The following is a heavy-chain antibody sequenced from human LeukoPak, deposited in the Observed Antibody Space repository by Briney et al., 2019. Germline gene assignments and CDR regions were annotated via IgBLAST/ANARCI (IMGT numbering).Heavy chain of an antibody. J-gene: IGHJ4*02. CDR3: ARGGGSSGWYSYPFDY. CDR2: IYYSGST. D-gene: IGHD6-19*01. CDR1: GGSISSRSYY. Sequence: SETLSLTCTVSGGSISSRSYYWSWIRQLPGKGLEWIGYIYYSGSTYYNPSLKSRLTISVDTSKNQFSLKLSSVTAADTAVYYCARGGGSSGWYSYPFDYWGQGTLVTVSS. V-gene: IGHV4-31*03.